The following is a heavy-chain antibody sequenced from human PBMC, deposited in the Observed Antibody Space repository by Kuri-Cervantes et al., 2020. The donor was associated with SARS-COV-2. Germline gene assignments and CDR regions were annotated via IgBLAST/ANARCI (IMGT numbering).Heavy chain of an antibody. J-gene: IGHJ4*02. CDR1: GFTFSSYG. D-gene: IGHD1-26*01. Sequence: GESLKISCAASGFTFSSYGMHWVRQAPGKGLEWVAVISYDGSNKYYADSVKGRFTISRDNSKNTLYLQMNSLRAEDTAVYYCAKVFRPSDEGFDYWGQGTLVTSPQ. CDR3: AKVFRPSDEGFDY. V-gene: IGHV3-30*18. CDR2: ISYDGSNK.